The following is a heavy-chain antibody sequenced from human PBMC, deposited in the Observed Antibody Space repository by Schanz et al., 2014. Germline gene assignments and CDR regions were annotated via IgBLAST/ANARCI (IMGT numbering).Heavy chain of an antibody. J-gene: IGHJ4*02. V-gene: IGHV3-30*18. CDR3: AKEKEEVAADGSYFDY. Sequence: QVQLVESGGGVVQPGRSLRLSCAASGITLSGYGLHWVRQAPGKGLEWGGFISFDGRNTGYAHSVKGRFTISRDNSKSTVNLQMNSLRAEDTAVYYCAKEKEEVAADGSYFDYWGQGTLVTVSS. CDR1: GITLSGYG. D-gene: IGHD6-13*01. CDR2: ISFDGRNT.